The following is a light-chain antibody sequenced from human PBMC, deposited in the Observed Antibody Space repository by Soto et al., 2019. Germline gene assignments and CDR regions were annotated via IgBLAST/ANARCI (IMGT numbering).Light chain of an antibody. Sequence: QSALTQAPSASGSPGQSVTISCTGTSSDVGAHNFVSWHQQHPGKAPKLMIYEVSKRPSGVPDRFSGSKSGNTASLTVSGLQAEDEADYYCSSYAGSNNYVFGPGTKLTVL. CDR3: SSYAGSNNYV. J-gene: IGLJ1*01. V-gene: IGLV2-8*01. CDR1: SSDVGAHNF. CDR2: EVS.